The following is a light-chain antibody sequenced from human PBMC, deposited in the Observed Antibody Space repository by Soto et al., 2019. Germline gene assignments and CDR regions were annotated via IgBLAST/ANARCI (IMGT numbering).Light chain of an antibody. Sequence: DVVMTQSPLSLPVTVGQPASISGRSNQSLVHSDGIAYFSWFQQRPDRSPRRLIYKVSNRDSGVPARFSGSGSGTEFTLTISSLQSEDFAVYYGQQYNNWPPAITFGQGTRLEIK. V-gene: IGKV2-30*02. CDR2: KVS. CDR1: QSLVHSDGIAY. J-gene: IGKJ5*01. CDR3: QQYNNWPPAIT.